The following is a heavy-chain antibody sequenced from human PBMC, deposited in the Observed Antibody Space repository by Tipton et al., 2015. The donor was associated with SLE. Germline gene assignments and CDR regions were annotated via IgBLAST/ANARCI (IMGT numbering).Heavy chain of an antibody. CDR3: ATMSGRHYGLDV. CDR2: IFYTGST. J-gene: IGHJ6*02. CDR1: GGSISGYY. D-gene: IGHD3-3*01. V-gene: IGHV4-59*08. Sequence: TLSLTCTVSGGSISGYYWNWIRQPPGKGLEWIGYIFYTGSTNYNPSLKSRVTMSVDTSKKQFSLKLTSVTAADTAVYYCATMSGRHYGLDVWGQGTTVTVSS.